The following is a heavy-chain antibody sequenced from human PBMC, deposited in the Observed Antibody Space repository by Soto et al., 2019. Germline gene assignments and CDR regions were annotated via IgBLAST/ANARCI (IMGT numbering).Heavy chain of an antibody. CDR3: VKGEYYYDSSGYYPFDY. J-gene: IGHJ4*02. D-gene: IGHD3-22*01. V-gene: IGHV1-24*01. CDR1: GYTLTELS. Sequence: ASVKVSCKVSGYTLTELSMRWVRQAPGKGLEWMGGFDPEDGETIYAQKFQGRVTMTEDTSTDTAYMELSSLRADDTAVYYCVKGEYYYDSSGYYPFDYWGQGTLVTVSS. CDR2: FDPEDGET.